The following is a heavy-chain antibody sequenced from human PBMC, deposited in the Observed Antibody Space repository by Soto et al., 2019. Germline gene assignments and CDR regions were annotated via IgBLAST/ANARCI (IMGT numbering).Heavy chain of an antibody. V-gene: IGHV3-30*18. CDR3: AKAFGLSGWFDP. J-gene: IGHJ5*02. CDR1: GFTFSSYG. CDR2: ISYDGSNK. Sequence: QVQLVESGRGVVQPGRSLRLSCAASGFTFSSYGMHWVRQAPGKGLEWVAVISYDGSNKYYADSVKGRFTISRDNSKNTLYLQMNSLRAEDTAVYYCAKAFGLSGWFDPWGQGTLVTVSS. D-gene: IGHD7-27*01.